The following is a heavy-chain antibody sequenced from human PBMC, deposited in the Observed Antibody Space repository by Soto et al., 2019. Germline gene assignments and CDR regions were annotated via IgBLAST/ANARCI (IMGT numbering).Heavy chain of an antibody. J-gene: IGHJ5*02. CDR3: ARETPEPPMRNYYDSSGYYSPGGWFDP. V-gene: IGHV1-18*01. CDR1: GYTFTSYG. D-gene: IGHD3-22*01. CDR2: ISAYNGNT. Sequence: QVQLVQSGAEVKKPGASVKVSCKASGYTFTSYGISWVRQAPGQGLEWMGWISAYNGNTNYAQKLQGRVTMTTDTSTSTAYMELRSLRSDDTAVYYCARETPEPPMRNYYDSSGYYSPGGWFDPWGQGTLVTVSS.